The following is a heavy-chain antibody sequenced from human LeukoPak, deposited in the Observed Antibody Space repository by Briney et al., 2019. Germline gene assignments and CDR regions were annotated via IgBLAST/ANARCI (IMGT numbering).Heavy chain of an antibody. D-gene: IGHD2-15*01. CDR1: GFTFSSYA. V-gene: IGHV3-23*01. Sequence: GGSLRLSCAASGFTFSSYAASWVRQAPGKGLEWVSTISGSGGSTYYADSVKGRFTISRDNPKNTLYLQTNSLRAEDTAVYYCAEGPVVVVAAKWDYWGQGTLVTVSS. CDR2: ISGSGGST. J-gene: IGHJ4*02. CDR3: AEGPVVVVAAKWDY.